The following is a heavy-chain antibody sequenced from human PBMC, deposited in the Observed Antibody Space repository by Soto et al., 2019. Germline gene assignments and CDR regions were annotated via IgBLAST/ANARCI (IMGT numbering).Heavy chain of an antibody. J-gene: IGHJ6*02. CDR1: GYTFSRYG. Sequence: QVQLVQSGVEVKKPGASVKVSCKASGYTFSRYGISWVRQAPGQGLEWMGWISGYNGNTNYEQKFQGRVTMTTDKSSSTVYIELNSLRLDETAVYSCARDRVAFYSGSESLARGGMDAWGQGTTVTVSS. D-gene: IGHD3-10*01. V-gene: IGHV1-18*01. CDR2: ISGYNGNT. CDR3: ARDRVAFYSGSESLARGGMDA.